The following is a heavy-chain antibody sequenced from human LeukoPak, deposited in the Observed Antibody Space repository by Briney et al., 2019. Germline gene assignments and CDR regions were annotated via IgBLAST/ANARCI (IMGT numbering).Heavy chain of an antibody. V-gene: IGHV1-24*01. J-gene: IGHJ4*02. D-gene: IGHD1-1*01. Sequence: ASVKVSCKVSGYTLTELSVHWVRQAPGKGLEWMGGFDPEDDETIYAQKFRSRVIMTEDTSRDTAYMELRSLRSEDTAVYYCATEITWNDAVGEIVDYWGQGTLVTVSS. CDR1: GYTLTELS. CDR2: FDPEDDET. CDR3: ATEITWNDAVGEIVDY.